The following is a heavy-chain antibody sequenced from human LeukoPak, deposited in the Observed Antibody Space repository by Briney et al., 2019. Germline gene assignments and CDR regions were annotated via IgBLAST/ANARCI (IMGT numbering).Heavy chain of an antibody. J-gene: IGHJ4*02. CDR1: GFTFSSYG. CDR2: ISYDGSNK. D-gene: IGHD3-22*01. Sequence: HPGGSLRLSCAASGFTFSSYGMHWVRQAPGKGLEWVAVISYDGSNKYYADSVKGRFTISRDNSKNTLYLRMNSLRAEDTAVYYCAKDPYDSSGYYLGGPDYWGQGTLVTVSS. CDR3: AKDPYDSSGYYLGGPDY. V-gene: IGHV3-30*18.